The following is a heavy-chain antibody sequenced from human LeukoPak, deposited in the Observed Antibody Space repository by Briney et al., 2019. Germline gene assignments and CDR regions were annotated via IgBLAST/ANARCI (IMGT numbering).Heavy chain of an antibody. CDR3: ARHLKDIVATISPSQAFDI. CDR1: GGSISSYY. J-gene: IGHJ3*02. Sequence: PSETLSLTCTVSGGSISSYYWSWIRQPAGKGLEWIGRIYTSGSTNYNPSLKSRVTMSVDTSKNQFSLKLSSVTAADTAVYYCARHLKDIVATISPSQAFDIWGQGTMVTVSS. D-gene: IGHD5-12*01. V-gene: IGHV4-4*07. CDR2: IYTSGST.